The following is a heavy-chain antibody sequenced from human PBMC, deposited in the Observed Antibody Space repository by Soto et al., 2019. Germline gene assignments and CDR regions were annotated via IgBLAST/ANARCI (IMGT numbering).Heavy chain of an antibody. CDR3: ARGWVGSGYDP. CDR1: GYTFINYG. D-gene: IGHD5-12*01. CDR2: ITPYNGNT. V-gene: IGHV1-18*01. J-gene: IGHJ5*02. Sequence: QVPLVQSGAEVKKPGASVKVSCKASGYTFINYGINWVRQAPGQGLEWMGWITPYNGNTNYAQKLQGRVTMTTDTSTSTADMELRSLRSDDTAGYYCARGWVGSGYDPWGQGTLVTVSS.